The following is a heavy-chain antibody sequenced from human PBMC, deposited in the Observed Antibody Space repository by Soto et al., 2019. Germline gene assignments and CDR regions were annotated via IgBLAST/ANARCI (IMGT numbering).Heavy chain of an antibody. Sequence: SSAKVSREASGYSFTRYGSNWVRQKPGQGIERMGWIGPYNGNTHYAQKVQGRVTMTTDTSTSTAYMELSSLRSEDTAVYYCAASRGWYPHCHFDFWGERCLVTV. D-gene: IGHD6-19*01. J-gene: IGHJ4*02. CDR2: IGPYNGNT. CDR3: AASRGWYPHCHFDF. V-gene: IGHV1-18*01. CDR1: GYSFTRYG.